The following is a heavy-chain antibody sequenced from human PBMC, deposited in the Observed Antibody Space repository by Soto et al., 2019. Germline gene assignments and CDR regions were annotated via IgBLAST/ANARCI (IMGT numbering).Heavy chain of an antibody. CDR2: ISTSGSTI. CDR3: ARENCDY. J-gene: IGHJ4*02. Sequence: GSLRLSCAASGFTFSSYEMNWVRRAPGKGLEWLSYISTSGSTIYYADSVKGRFAISRDNAKNSLYLQMNSLRADDTAVYYCARENCDYWGQGTLVTVSS. CDR1: GFTFSSYE. V-gene: IGHV3-48*03. D-gene: IGHD1-1*01.